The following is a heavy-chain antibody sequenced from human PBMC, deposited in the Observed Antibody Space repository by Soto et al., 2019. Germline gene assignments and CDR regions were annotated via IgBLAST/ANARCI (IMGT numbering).Heavy chain of an antibody. D-gene: IGHD5-12*01. Sequence: SETLSLTCTFSADCIRSYYWTWIRQSPGKGLELMGYIYYSGSTRYNPSLKSRVTISVDMSKNKFSLKLSSVIAADTAVYYCARAYGGFDNGLDVWGQGTAVSVSS. CDR2: IYYSGST. CDR1: ADCIRSYY. V-gene: IGHV4-59*01. CDR3: ARAYGGFDNGLDV. J-gene: IGHJ6*01.